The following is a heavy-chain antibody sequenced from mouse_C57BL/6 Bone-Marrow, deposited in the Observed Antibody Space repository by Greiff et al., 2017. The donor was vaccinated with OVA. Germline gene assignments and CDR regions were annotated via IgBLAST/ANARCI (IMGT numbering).Heavy chain of an antibody. CDR3: TVITTVVAPFDY. CDR1: GFNIKDDY. D-gene: IGHD1-1*01. J-gene: IGHJ2*01. Sequence: VQLKQSGAELVRPGASVKLSCTASGFNIKDDYMHWVKQRPEQGLEWIGWIDPENGDTEYASKFQGKATITADTSSNTAYLQLSSLTSEDTAVYYCTVITTVVAPFDYWGQGTTLTVSS. CDR2: IDPENGDT. V-gene: IGHV14-4*01.